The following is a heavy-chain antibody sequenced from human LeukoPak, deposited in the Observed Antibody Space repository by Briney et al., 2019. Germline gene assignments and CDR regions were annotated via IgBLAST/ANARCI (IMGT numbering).Heavy chain of an antibody. D-gene: IGHD6-19*01. V-gene: IGHV3-49*04. J-gene: IGHJ4*02. CDR1: GFTFGDYA. CDR3: TRDILSGWYYFDF. CDR2: IRSNRYDGAT. Sequence: GGSLRLSCTASGFTFGDYAMSWVRQAPGKGLKWVGFIRSNRYDGATEYAASVKGRFTISRDDSKSVAYLHMNSLKTEDTAIYYCTRDILSGWYYFDFWGQGTLVTVSP.